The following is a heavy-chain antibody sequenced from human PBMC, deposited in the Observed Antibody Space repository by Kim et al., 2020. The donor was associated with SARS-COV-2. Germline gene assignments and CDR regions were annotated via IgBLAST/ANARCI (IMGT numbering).Heavy chain of an antibody. Sequence: GGSLRLSCAVSGFSFFSYGVSWVRQARGKGLEWVSSISTTSFYADSVKGRFTIARDNSKDTVYLQMTSLTVATTAIYYCVKEDWNDIPASWGRGTLVTVS. CDR2: ISTTS. J-gene: IGHJ5*01. V-gene: IGHV3-23*01. D-gene: IGHD1-1*01. CDR1: GFSFFSYG. CDR3: VKEDWNDIPAS.